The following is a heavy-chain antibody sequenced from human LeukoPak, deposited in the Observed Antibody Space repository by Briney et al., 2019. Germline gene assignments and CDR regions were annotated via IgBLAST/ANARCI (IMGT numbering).Heavy chain of an antibody. J-gene: IGHJ4*02. D-gene: IGHD6-19*01. CDR1: GFTFSSYG. CDR3: AKDLAGLQWLAPCFDY. V-gene: IGHV3-30*18. CDR2: ISYHGSDT. Sequence: GGSLRLSCAASGFTFSSYGMHWVRQAPGKGLEWVAVISYHGSDTFYADSVKGRFTISRDNSKNTLYLQMNSLRVEDTAVYYCAKDLAGLQWLAPCFDYWGPGTLVTVSS.